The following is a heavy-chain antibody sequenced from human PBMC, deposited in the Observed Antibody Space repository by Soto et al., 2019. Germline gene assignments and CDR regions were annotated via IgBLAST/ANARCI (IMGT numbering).Heavy chain of an antibody. Sequence: QMQLVESGGGVVQPGRSLRLSCAASGFTFSSYGMHWVRQAPGKGLEWVAVIWYDGSNKYYTDSVKGRFTISRDNSRNTLYLQMNSLSAEDTAVYYCARGLITSTHRGIDYWGQGTLVTVSS. J-gene: IGHJ4*02. CDR3: ARGLITSTHRGIDY. D-gene: IGHD3-16*01. CDR2: IWYDGSNK. V-gene: IGHV3-33*01. CDR1: GFTFSSYG.